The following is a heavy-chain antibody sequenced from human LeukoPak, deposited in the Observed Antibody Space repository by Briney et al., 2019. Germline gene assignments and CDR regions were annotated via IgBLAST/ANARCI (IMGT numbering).Heavy chain of an antibody. D-gene: IGHD2-15*01. CDR3: ARGPPGYCSGGSCHLRDY. CDR1: GYTFTSYG. V-gene: IGHV1-18*01. Sequence: ASVKVSCKASGYTFTSYGISWVRQAPGQGLEWMGWISAYNGNTNYAQKLQGRVTMTTDTSTSTAYMELRSLRSEDTAVYYCARGPPGYCSGGSCHLRDYWGQGTLVTVSS. CDR2: ISAYNGNT. J-gene: IGHJ4*02.